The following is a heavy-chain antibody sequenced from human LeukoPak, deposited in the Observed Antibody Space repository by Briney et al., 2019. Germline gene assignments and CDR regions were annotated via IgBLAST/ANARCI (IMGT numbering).Heavy chain of an antibody. D-gene: IGHD3-16*01. V-gene: IGHV3-21*01. CDR2: ISSGSSYI. CDR3: ARGGSNND. J-gene: IGHJ4*02. Sequence: GGSLRLSCAASGFTFSSYGMNWVRQAPGKGLEWVSSISSGSSYIYYADSVTGRFTISRDNAKNSLFLQMNSLRAEDTAVYYCARGGSNNDWGQGTLVTVSS. CDR1: GFTFSSYG.